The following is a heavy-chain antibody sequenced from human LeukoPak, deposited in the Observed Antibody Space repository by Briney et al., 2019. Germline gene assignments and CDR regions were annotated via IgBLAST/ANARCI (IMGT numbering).Heavy chain of an antibody. CDR2: MNPNSGNT. CDR3: AREVVGSGSYPYFDY. V-gene: IGHV1-8*01. Sequence: EASVKVSCKASGYTFTSYDINWVRQATGQGLEWMGWMNPNSGNTGYAQKFQGWVTMTRDTSISTAYMELSRLRSDDTAVYYCAREVVGSGSYPYFDYWGQGTLVTVSS. D-gene: IGHD3-10*01. CDR1: GYTFTSYD. J-gene: IGHJ4*02.